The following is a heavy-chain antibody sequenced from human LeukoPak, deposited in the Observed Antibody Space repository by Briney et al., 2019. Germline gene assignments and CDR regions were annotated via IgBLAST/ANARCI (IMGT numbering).Heavy chain of an antibody. CDR2: IYYSGST. V-gene: IGHV4-30-4*01. CDR3: ARAPIVVVPAAIGLGYYYYGMDV. J-gene: IGHJ6*02. Sequence: SETLSLTCTVSGGSISSGDYYWSWIRQPPGKGLEWIGYIYYSGSTYYNPSLKSRVTISVDTSKNQFSLKLSSVTAADTAVYYCARAPIVVVPAAIGLGYYYYGMDVWGQGTTVTVSS. D-gene: IGHD2-2*01. CDR1: GGSISSGDYY.